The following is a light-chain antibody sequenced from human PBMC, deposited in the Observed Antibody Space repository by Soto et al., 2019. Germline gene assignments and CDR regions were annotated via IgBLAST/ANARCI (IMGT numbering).Light chain of an antibody. J-gene: IGKJ1*01. CDR1: QSVSSN. CDR2: GAS. CDR3: QQYNNWRT. Sequence: EIVMTQSPATLSVYPGERATLSCRSSQSVSSNLAWYQQKPGQAPRLLIYGASTRATGIPARFSGSGSGTEFTLTISSLQSEAFAIYYCQQYNNWRTFGQGTKVEIK. V-gene: IGKV3-15*01.